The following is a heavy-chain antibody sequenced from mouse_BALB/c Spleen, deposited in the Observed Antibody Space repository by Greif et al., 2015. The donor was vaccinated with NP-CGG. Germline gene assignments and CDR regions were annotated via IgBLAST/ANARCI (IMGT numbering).Heavy chain of an antibody. CDR2: MYTGDGDT. V-gene: IGHV1-87*01. J-gene: IGHJ4*01. D-gene: IGHD1-1*01. CDR1: GYAFTSYG. Sequence: VQLQQSGAELARPGASVKVSCKASGYAFTSYGMQGVKQRPGQGLEWIGAMYTGDGDTRYTQKFKGKATLTADKSSSTAYMQLSSLASEDSAVYYCARGDTTVSMDYWGQGTSLPVSS. CDR3: ARGDTTVSMDY.